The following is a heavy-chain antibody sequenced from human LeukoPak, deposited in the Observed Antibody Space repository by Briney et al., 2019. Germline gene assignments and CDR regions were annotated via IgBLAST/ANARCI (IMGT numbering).Heavy chain of an antibody. CDR2: INSDGSST. V-gene: IGHV3-74*01. J-gene: IGHJ4*02. CDR1: GFTFSSYW. CDR3: ARSPIKVPAATPSFDY. Sequence: PGGSLRLSCAASGFTFSSYWMHWVRQAPGKGLVWVSRINSDGSSTNYADSVKGRFTISRDNAKNTLYLQMNSLRAEDTAVYYCARSPIKVPAATPSFDYWGQGTLVTVSS. D-gene: IGHD2-2*01.